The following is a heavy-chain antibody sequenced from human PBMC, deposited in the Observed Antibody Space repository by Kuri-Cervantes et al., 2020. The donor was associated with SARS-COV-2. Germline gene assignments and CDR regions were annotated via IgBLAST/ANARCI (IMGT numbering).Heavy chain of an antibody. Sequence: SETLSLTCTVSGGSISSSSSYYWSWIRQPPGKGLEWIGEINHSGSTNYNPSLKSRVTISVDTSKNQFSLKLSSVTAADTAVYYCARHRWFDPWGQGTLVTVSS. J-gene: IGHJ5*02. CDR2: INHSGST. CDR3: ARHRWFDP. V-gene: IGHV4-39*01. CDR1: GGSISSSSSYY.